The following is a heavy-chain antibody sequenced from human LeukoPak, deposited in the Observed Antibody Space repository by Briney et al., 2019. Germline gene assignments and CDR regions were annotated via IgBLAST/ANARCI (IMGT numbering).Heavy chain of an antibody. Sequence: GGSLRLSCAASGFTFSSYAMSWVRQAPGKGLEWVAVISYDGSNKYYADSVKGRFTISRDNSKNTLYLQMNSLRAEDTAVYYCAKVLAAAGTYWGQGTLVTVSS. CDR2: ISYDGSNK. D-gene: IGHD6-13*01. CDR1: GFTFSSYA. J-gene: IGHJ4*02. CDR3: AKVLAAAGTY. V-gene: IGHV3-30*18.